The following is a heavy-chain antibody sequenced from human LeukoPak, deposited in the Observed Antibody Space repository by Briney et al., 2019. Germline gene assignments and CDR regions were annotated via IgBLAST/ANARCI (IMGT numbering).Heavy chain of an antibody. CDR1: GFTFSTCE. V-gene: IGHV3-23*01. D-gene: IGHD6-19*01. Sequence: GSLRLSCAASGFTFSTCEMTWVRQAPGKGLEWVSSVTRSGGGTYYADSVKGRFTISRDNSKNTLYLQMHSLRAEDTALYYCARRDTSGSYYFDSWGQGTLVTVSS. J-gene: IGHJ4*02. CDR2: VTRSGGGT. CDR3: ARRDTSGSYYFDS.